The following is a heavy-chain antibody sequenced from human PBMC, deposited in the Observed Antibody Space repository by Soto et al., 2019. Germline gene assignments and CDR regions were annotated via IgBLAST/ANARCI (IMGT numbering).Heavy chain of an antibody. CDR3: SRDPVAGTYFDY. Sequence: QVQLVQSGAEVKKPGVSVKVSCKASGYTFTSYGISWVRQAPGQGLEWMGWINAYNGNTNYAQKFQGRVTMTTHTSTSTAYMELRSLRSDDTAVYYCSRDPVAGTYFDYWGQGTLVTVSS. CDR1: GYTFTSYG. D-gene: IGHD6-19*01. V-gene: IGHV1-18*01. CDR2: INAYNGNT. J-gene: IGHJ4*02.